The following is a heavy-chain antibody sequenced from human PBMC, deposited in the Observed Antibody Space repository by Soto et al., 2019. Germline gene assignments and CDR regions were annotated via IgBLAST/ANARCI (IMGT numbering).Heavy chain of an antibody. CDR2: IIPIFGTA. V-gene: IGHV1-69*13. D-gene: IGHD5-12*01. CDR1: GGTFSSYA. Sequence: ASVKVSCKASGGTFSSYAISWVRQAPGQGLEWMGGIIPIFGTANYAQKFQGRVTITADESTSTAYMELSSLRSEDTAVYYCARGGGYAVSYYYYYMDVWGKGTTVTVSS. J-gene: IGHJ6*03. CDR3: ARGGGYAVSYYYYYMDV.